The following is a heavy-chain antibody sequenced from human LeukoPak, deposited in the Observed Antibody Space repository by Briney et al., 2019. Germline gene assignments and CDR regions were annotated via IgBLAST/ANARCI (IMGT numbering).Heavy chain of an antibody. CDR3: ARDIGTTVTTP. CDR1: GYTFTVYY. CDR2: INPNSGGT. Sequence: ASVKVSCKASGYTFTVYYMHWVRQAPGQGLEWMGFINPNSGGTNYAQKFQGSVTMTRDTSISTAYMELSRLRSDDTAVYYCARDIGTTVTTPWGQGTLVTVSS. J-gene: IGHJ5*02. D-gene: IGHD4-17*01. V-gene: IGHV1-2*02.